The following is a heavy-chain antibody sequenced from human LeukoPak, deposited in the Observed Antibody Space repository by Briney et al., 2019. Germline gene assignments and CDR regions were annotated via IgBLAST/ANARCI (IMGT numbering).Heavy chain of an antibody. D-gene: IGHD1-26*01. V-gene: IGHV3-30*02. Sequence: GGSLRLSCAASGFMFNSYGMHWVRQAPGKGLEWVAVIWYDGTNKYYADFVKGRFTISRDNSKNTLYLQMNSLRAEDTAVYYCAKGGKSTTSHFDYWGQGTLVTVSS. CDR1: GFMFNSYG. J-gene: IGHJ4*02. CDR2: IWYDGTNK. CDR3: AKGGKSTTSHFDY.